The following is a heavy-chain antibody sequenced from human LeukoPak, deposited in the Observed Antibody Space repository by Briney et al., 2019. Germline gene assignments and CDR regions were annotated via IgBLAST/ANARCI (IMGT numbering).Heavy chain of an antibody. Sequence: PSETLSLTCAVYGGSFIGYYWSWIRQPPGKGLEWIGEINHSGSTNYNPSIKSRVTISVDTSKNQFSVKLSSVTAADTAVYYCASLYIAAAGRRYWFDPWGQGTLVTVSS. CDR1: GGSFIGYY. D-gene: IGHD6-13*01. V-gene: IGHV4-34*01. CDR3: ASLYIAAAGRRYWFDP. J-gene: IGHJ5*02. CDR2: INHSGST.